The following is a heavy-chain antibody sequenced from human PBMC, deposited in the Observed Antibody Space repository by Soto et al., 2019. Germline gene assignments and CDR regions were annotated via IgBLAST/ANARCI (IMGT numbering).Heavy chain of an antibody. CDR1: GGSITSSSYY. CDR2: IYYSGST. J-gene: IGHJ5*02. Sequence: QLHLRESGPGLVKPSETLSLTCTVSGGSITSSSYYWGWIRQPPGKGLEWIGSIYYSGSTYYNPPHKSRITISVDTSKTQSSLKLSSVTAADTAVYYCATQEVGGSYVYTFDPWGQGTLVTVSS. CDR3: ATQEVGGSYVYTFDP. D-gene: IGHD1-26*01. V-gene: IGHV4-39*01.